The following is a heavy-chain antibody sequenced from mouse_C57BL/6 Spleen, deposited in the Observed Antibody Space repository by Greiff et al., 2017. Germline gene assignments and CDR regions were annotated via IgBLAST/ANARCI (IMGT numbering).Heavy chain of an antibody. CDR3: AISTMVTTWFAY. V-gene: IGHV14-2*01. CDR1: GFNIKDYY. J-gene: IGHJ3*01. CDR2: IDPEDGET. Sequence: EVKLQESGAELVKPGASVKLSCTASGFNIKDYYMHWVKQRTEQGLEWIGRIDPEDGETKYAPKFQGKATITADTSSNTAYLQLSSLTSEDTAVYYCAISTMVTTWFAYWGQGTLVTVSA. D-gene: IGHD2-2*01.